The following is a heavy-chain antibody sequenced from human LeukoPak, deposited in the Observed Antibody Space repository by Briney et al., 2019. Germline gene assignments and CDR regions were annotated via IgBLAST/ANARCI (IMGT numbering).Heavy chain of an antibody. CDR3: AKVGHLPHDAFDI. Sequence: GGSLRLSCAASGFTFSSYAMSWVRHAPGKGLELVSAISGSGGSTYYADSVKGRFTISRDNSKNTLYLQMNSLRAEDTAVYYCAKVGHLPHDAFDIWGQGTMVTVSS. CDR1: GFTFSSYA. J-gene: IGHJ3*02. CDR2: ISGSGGST. V-gene: IGHV3-23*01.